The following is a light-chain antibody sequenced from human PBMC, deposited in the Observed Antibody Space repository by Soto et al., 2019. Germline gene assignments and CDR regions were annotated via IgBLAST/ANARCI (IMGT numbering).Light chain of an antibody. CDR3: MKGTHWPIT. J-gene: IGKJ5*01. CDR2: KVS. Sequence: DFVMTQSPLSLPVPLGQPAPISCRSNQSLVHSDGIAYFSWSQQRPGRSPRRLIYKVSNRDSGVPARCSGSGSGTDFALKISRVEAEDVGVYYCMKGTHWPITFGQGTRLEIK. V-gene: IGKV2-30*02. CDR1: QSLVHSDGIAY.